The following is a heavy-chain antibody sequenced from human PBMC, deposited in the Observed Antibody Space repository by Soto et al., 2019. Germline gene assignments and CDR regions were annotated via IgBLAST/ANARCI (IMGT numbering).Heavy chain of an antibody. Sequence: SVKVSCKASGGTFSSYAISWVRHAPGQGLEWMGGIIPIFGTANYAQKFQGRVTITADKSTSTAYMELSSLRSEDTAAYYCARDSGGYSGYVWGNWFDPWGQGTLVTVSS. CDR1: GGTFSSYA. CDR2: IIPIFGTA. D-gene: IGHD5-12*01. CDR3: ARDSGGYSGYVWGNWFDP. V-gene: IGHV1-69*06. J-gene: IGHJ5*02.